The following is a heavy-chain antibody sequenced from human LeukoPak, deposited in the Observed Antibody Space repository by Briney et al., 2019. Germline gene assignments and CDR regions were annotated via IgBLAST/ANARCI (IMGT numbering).Heavy chain of an antibody. J-gene: IGHJ4*02. Sequence: SETLSLTCTVSAGSISSSGHHWGWIRQSPGKGLEWIGSIYYGRTTYYNPSLNSRVTISVVTSKNQFSLQLNSVTAADTAVYYCVRHDGRGGATMGALDSWGQGSLVTVSS. V-gene: IGHV4-39*01. CDR2: IYYGRTT. CDR3: VRHDGRGGATMGALDS. D-gene: IGHD5-12*01. CDR1: AGSISSSGHH.